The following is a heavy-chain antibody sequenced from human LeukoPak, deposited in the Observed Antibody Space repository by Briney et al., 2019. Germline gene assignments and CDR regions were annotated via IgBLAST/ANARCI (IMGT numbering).Heavy chain of an antibody. D-gene: IGHD3-22*01. CDR3: AHSRSSGYYPYNWFDP. V-gene: IGHV2-5*01. Sequence: ESGPTLVNPTQTLTLTCTFSGFSLSTSGVGVGWIRQPPVKALEWLALIYWNDDKRYSPSLKSRLTITKDTSKNQVVLTMTNMDPVDTATYYCAHSRSSGYYPYNWFDPWGQGTLVTVSS. J-gene: IGHJ5*02. CDR2: IYWNDDK. CDR1: GFSLSTSGVG.